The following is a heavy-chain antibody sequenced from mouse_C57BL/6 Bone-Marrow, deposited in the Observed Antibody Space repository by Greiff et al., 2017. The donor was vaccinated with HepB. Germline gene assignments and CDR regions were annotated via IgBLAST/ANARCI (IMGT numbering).Heavy chain of an antibody. CDR3: ARVLFITTVVADY. Sequence: EVMLVESGGGLVKPGGSLKLSCAASGFTFSSYAMSWVRQTPEKRLEWVATISDGGSYTYYPDNVKGRFTISRDSAKNNLYLQMSHLKSEDTAMYYCARVLFITTVVADYWGQGTTLTVSS. V-gene: IGHV5-4*03. D-gene: IGHD1-1*01. J-gene: IGHJ2*01. CDR2: ISDGGSYT. CDR1: GFTFSSYA.